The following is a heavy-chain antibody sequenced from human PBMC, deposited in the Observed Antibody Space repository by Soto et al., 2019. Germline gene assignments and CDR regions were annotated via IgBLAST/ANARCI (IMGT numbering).Heavy chain of an antibody. D-gene: IGHD3-22*01. CDR1: GGSISSYY. V-gene: IGHV4-59*01. J-gene: IGHJ3*02. CDR3: ARDSDYYDSSGYAFDI. CDR2: IYYSGST. Sequence: KASETLSLTCTVSGGSISSYYWSWIRQPPGKGLEWIGYIYYSGSTNYNPSLKSRVTISVDTSKNQFSLKLSSVTAADTAVYYCARDSDYYDSSGYAFDIWGQGTMVTVSS.